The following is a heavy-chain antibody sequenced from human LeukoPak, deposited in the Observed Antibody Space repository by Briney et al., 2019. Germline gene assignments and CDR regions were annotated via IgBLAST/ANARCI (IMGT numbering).Heavy chain of an antibody. V-gene: IGHV3-23*01. CDR2: ISGSGGST. J-gene: IGHJ4*02. CDR3: AKIPWTEERYSYGQYYFDY. CDR1: GFTFSSYA. D-gene: IGHD5-18*01. Sequence: RPGGSLRLSCSAPGFTFSSYAISWVRQTPGKGLELVSGISGSGGSTNYADSVKGRFTISRDNSKNTLYLQMNSLRAEDTAVYYCAKIPWTEERYSYGQYYFDYWGQGTLVTVSS.